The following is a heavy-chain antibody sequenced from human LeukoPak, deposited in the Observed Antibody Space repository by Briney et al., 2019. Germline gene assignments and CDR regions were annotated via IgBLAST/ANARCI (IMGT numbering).Heavy chain of an antibody. V-gene: IGHV4-59*08. Sequence: PSETLSLTCTVSGGSIKGYWWTWIRQPPGKGLEWIGYIYYSGSTNYNPSLKSRVTISVDTSKNQFSLKLSSVTAADTAVYYCARGLDYDFWSGYYKEYYFDYWGQGTLVTVSS. CDR1: GGSIKGYW. CDR3: ARGLDYDFWSGYYKEYYFDY. J-gene: IGHJ4*02. CDR2: IYYSGST. D-gene: IGHD3-3*01.